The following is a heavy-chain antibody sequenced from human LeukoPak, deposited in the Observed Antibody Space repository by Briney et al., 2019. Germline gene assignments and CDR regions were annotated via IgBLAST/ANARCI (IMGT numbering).Heavy chain of an antibody. V-gene: IGHV3-23*01. Sequence: GGALRLSCAASGFTFSSYAMSWVRQAPGKGLEWVSAIRDSGSSTHYADSVKGRFTTSRDNSKNTLFLQMDSLRAEDTAIYYCAKYGPQDSGSSHFDYWGQGALVTVSS. CDR2: IRDSGSST. CDR3: AKYGPQDSGSSHFDY. D-gene: IGHD1-26*01. CDR1: GFTFSSYA. J-gene: IGHJ4*02.